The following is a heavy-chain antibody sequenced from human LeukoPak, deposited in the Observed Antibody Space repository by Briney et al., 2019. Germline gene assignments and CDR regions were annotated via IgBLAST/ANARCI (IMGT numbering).Heavy chain of an antibody. V-gene: IGHV3-33*01. Sequence: GRSLRLSCAASGFTFSSYGMHWVRQAPGKGLEWVAVIWYDGSNKYYADSVKGRFTISRDNSKNTLYPQMNSLRAEDTAVYYCARESIMITFGGVPRGYFDYWGQGTLVTVSS. CDR3: ARESIMITFGGVPRGYFDY. CDR1: GFTFSSYG. CDR2: IWYDGSNK. J-gene: IGHJ4*02. D-gene: IGHD3-16*01.